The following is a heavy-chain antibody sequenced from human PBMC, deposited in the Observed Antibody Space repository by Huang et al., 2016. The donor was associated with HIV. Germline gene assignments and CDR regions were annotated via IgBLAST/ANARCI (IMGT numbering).Heavy chain of an antibody. D-gene: IGHD6-19*01. CDR3: AYQQWLVGGLNH. CDR2: IGSDSRYI. V-gene: IGHV3-21*02. J-gene: IGHJ5*02. CDR1: GFAFSSYG. Sequence: EVELVESGGGLVKSGGSLRLSCAASGFAFSSYGMNWVRKAPGKGLEWVAVIGSDSRYIYYADSVKGRVTISRDNAKSSIYLQLDSLRAEDTAVYYCAYQQWLVGGLNHWGQGTLVVVSS.